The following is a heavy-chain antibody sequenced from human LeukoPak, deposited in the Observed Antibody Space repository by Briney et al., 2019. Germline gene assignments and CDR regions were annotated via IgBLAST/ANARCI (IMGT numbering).Heavy chain of an antibody. CDR3: ARGWYLEYYFDY. D-gene: IGHD2-15*01. V-gene: IGHV1-2*02. CDR2: INPNTGGT. J-gene: IGHJ4*02. Sequence: ASVKVSSKASEYSFTAFYLHWVRQVPGQGLEWMGWINPNTGGTNYAQKFQGRVTVTRDTSITTVYMDVTSLTSDDTAVYYCARGWYLEYYFDYWGQGTLVTVSS. CDR1: EYSFTAFY.